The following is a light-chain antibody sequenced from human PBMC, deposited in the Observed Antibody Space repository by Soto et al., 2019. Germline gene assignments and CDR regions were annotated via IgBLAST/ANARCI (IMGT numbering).Light chain of an antibody. CDR1: QGISIW. CDR3: HQFATSRT. CDR2: AAS. J-gene: IGKJ1*01. V-gene: IGKV1-12*01. Sequence: DIQMAQSPSSVSASVGDRVTISCRASQGISIWLAWYQQKPGKAPKLLVYAASNLQRGVPSRFSGSGSGTHFTLTISSLEPEDFAVYFCHQFATSRTFGQGTKVDMK.